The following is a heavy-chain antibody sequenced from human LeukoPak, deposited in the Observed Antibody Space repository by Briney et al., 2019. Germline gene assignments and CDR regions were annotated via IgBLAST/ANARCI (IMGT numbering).Heavy chain of an antibody. Sequence: GASVKVSCKAFGYTFTSYGISWVRQAPGQGLEWMGWISAYNGNTNYAQKLQGRVTMTTDTSTSTAYMELRSLRSDDTAVYYCARDLRNYDSSGSTHGGYWGQGTLVTVSS. D-gene: IGHD3-22*01. V-gene: IGHV1-18*01. J-gene: IGHJ4*02. CDR3: ARDLRNYDSSGSTHGGY. CDR1: GYTFTSYG. CDR2: ISAYNGNT.